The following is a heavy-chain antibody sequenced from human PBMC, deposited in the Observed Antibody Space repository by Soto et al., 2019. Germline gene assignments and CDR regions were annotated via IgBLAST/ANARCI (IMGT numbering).Heavy chain of an antibody. V-gene: IGHV1-2*04. J-gene: IGHJ4*02. Sequence: GASVKVSCKASGYTFTGYYMHWVRQAPGQGLEWMGWINPNSGGTNYAQKFQGWVTMTRDTSISTAYMELSRLRSDDTAVYYCARLRVGATASYFDYWGQGTLVTVSP. CDR1: GYTFTGYY. CDR3: ARLRVGATASYFDY. CDR2: INPNSGGT. D-gene: IGHD1-26*01.